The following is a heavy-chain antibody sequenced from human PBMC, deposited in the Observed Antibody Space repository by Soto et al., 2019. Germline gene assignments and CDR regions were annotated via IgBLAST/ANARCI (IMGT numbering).Heavy chain of an antibody. CDR3: SGAESPDTAYFSLY. CDR2: IYTSGST. CDR1: GGSISSYC. D-gene: IGHD1-26*01. V-gene: IGHV4-4*07. J-gene: IGHJ4*02. Sequence: SETLSLTCTVSGGSISSYCLSWIRQHAGKGLEWIGRIYTSGSTNYNPSLKSRVTMSVDTSKNQFSLKLTSVTAADSAVYYCSGAESPDTAYFSLYWGQGTPVTVSS.